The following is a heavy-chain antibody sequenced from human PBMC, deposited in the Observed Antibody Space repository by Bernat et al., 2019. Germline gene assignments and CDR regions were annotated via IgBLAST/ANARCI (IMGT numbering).Heavy chain of an antibody. CDR3: ARDSYDSSGYDSFDY. V-gene: IGHV4-31*03. D-gene: IGHD3-22*01. CDR2: IYYSGST. J-gene: IGHJ4*02. CDR1: GDSISSGGYY. Sequence: QVQLQESGPGLVKPSQTLSLTCTVSGDSISSGGYYWSWIRQHPGKGLEWIGYIYYSGSTYYNPSLKSRVTISVDTSKNQFSLKLSSVTAADTAVYYCARDSYDSSGYDSFDYWGQGTLVTVSS.